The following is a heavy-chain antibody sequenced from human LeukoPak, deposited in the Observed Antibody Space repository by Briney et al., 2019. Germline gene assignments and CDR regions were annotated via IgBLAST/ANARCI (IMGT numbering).Heavy chain of an antibody. CDR1: GFTFSSYS. CDR3: ARDPVLLWFGAFDY. Sequence: GGSLRLSCAASGFTFSSYSMIWVRQAPGKGLEWVSSISSSSSYIYYADSVKGRFTISRDNAKNSLYLQMNSLSAEDTAVYYCARDPVLLWFGAFDYWGQGTLVTVSS. V-gene: IGHV3-21*01. CDR2: ISSSSSYI. D-gene: IGHD3-10*01. J-gene: IGHJ4*02.